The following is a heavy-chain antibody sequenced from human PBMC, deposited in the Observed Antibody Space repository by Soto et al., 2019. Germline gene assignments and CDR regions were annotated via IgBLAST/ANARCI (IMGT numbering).Heavy chain of an antibody. V-gene: IGHV3-30-3*01. CDR2: ISFDGNNI. D-gene: IGHD2-2*01. CDR1: GFNFSFYA. Sequence: GGSLRLSGEACGFNFSFYAIHWVRQTPCKGLEWVAVISFDGNNIYYAESVRGRFTISRDSSSSMLYLQMNNLKPEDSAIYYCARVGSSSLRCVTRFDNWGQGTLVTVSS. CDR3: ARVGSSSLRCVTRFDN. J-gene: IGHJ4*02.